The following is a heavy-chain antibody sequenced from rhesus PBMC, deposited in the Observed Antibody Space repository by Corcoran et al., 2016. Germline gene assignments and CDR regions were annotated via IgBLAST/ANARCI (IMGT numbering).Heavy chain of an antibody. J-gene: IGHJ4*01. V-gene: IGHV3-10*01. CDR2: LNPNGGTT. CDR1: GFTFSDAY. CDR3: TRRGIAAAGALDY. Sequence: EVQLVESGGGLVQPGGSLRLSGAASGFTFSDAYMGLVRKAPGKGLEWVGQLNPNGGTTFPMYSVKGRFTIYRDNAKNTLYQQMNSLKTEDTAVYYCTRRGIAAAGALDYWGQGVLVTVSS. D-gene: IGHD6-31*01.